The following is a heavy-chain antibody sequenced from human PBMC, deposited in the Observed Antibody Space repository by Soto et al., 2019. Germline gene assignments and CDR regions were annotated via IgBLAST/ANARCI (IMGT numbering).Heavy chain of an antibody. CDR2: IRGTT. Sequence: GGSLRLSCAASGFTFTSYSMNWVRQAPGKGLEWVSYIRGTTHYADSVKGRFTISRDNARSSLYLQMNSLRTDDTAVYYCARDDSFAFDIWGQGTMVTVSS. CDR3: ARDDSFAFDI. CDR1: GFTFTSYS. J-gene: IGHJ3*02. V-gene: IGHV3-48*01. D-gene: IGHD2-21*01.